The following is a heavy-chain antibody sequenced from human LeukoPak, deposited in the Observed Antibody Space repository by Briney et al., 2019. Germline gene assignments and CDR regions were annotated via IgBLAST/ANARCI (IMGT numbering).Heavy chain of an antibody. CDR2: ISGNGGST. CDR1: GFTFSSYA. D-gene: IGHD1-26*01. J-gene: IGHJ5*02. V-gene: IGHV3-23*01. Sequence: PGGSLRLSCAASGFTFSSYAMSWVRQAPGKGLEWVSCISGNGGSTYYTDSVKGRFTISRDNSKNTLYLQMNSLRAEDTAVYYCAKGAYHTNYVSRFDPWGQGTLVTVSS. CDR3: AKGAYHTNYVSRFDP.